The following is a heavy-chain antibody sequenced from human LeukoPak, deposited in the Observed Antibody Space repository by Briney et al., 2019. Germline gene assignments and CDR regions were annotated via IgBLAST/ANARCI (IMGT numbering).Heavy chain of an antibody. CDR2: ISSSGSTI. Sequence: GGSLRLSCAASGFTFSDYYMSWIRQAPGKGLEWVSYISSSGSTIYYADSVKGRFTISRDNSKNTLYLQMNSLRAEDTAVYYCATAVDIVVSTAFDYWGQGTLVTVSS. CDR1: GFTFSDYY. J-gene: IGHJ4*02. CDR3: ATAVDIVVSTAFDY. V-gene: IGHV3-11*01. D-gene: IGHD2-2*03.